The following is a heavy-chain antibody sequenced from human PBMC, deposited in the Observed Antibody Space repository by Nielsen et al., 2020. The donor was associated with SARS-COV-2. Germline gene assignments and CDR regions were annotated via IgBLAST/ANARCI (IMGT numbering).Heavy chain of an antibody. D-gene: IGHD6-19*01. V-gene: IGHV3-53*01. CDR3: ARVVAVAGYYFDY. J-gene: IGHJ4*02. Sequence: LTCAVSGGSISSSNWWSWVRQAPGKGLEWVSVIYSSGTTYYADSVKGRFTISRDNSKNTLYLQMNSLRAEDTAVYYCARVVAVAGYYFDYWGQGTLVTVSS. CDR2: IYSSGTT. CDR1: GGSISSSNW.